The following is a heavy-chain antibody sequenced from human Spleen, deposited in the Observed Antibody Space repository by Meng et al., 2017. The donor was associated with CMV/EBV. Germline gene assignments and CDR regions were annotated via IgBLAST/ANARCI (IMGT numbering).Heavy chain of an antibody. CDR3: ARDRWAMAGPNWFDP. CDR2: IYTSGST. D-gene: IGHD6-19*01. V-gene: IGHV4-4*07. J-gene: IGHJ5*02. Sequence: QGQLQGSGPGLVKPSETLSLTCTVPGGSISSYYWSWIRQPAGKGLEWIGRIYTSGSTNYNPSLKSRVTMSVDTSKNQFSLKLSSVTAADTAVYYCARDRWAMAGPNWFDPWGQGTLVTVSS. CDR1: GGSISSYY.